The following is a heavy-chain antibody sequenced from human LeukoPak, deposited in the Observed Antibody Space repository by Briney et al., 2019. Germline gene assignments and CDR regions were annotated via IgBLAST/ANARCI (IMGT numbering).Heavy chain of an antibody. Sequence: SETLSLTCNVSGGSISSSYWSWIRQPPGKGLEWIGYVYYSGSTNYNPSLKSRVTISVDTSKNQFSLKLSSVTAADTAVYYCARDRGAAAGIVSWGQGTLVTVSS. D-gene: IGHD6-13*01. J-gene: IGHJ5*02. CDR1: GGSISSSY. CDR2: VYYSGST. V-gene: IGHV4-59*01. CDR3: ARDRGAAAGIVS.